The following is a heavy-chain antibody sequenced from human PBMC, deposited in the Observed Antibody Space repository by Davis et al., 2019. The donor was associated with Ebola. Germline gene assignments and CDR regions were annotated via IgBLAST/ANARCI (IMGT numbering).Heavy chain of an antibody. J-gene: IGHJ5*02. D-gene: IGHD4-17*01. V-gene: IGHV7-4-1*02. CDR2: VNTNSGNP. CDR1: GYTFTSYG. Sequence: ASVKVSCKASGYTFTSYGISWVRQAPGQGLEWMGWVNTNSGNPTFAQGFTGRFVFSLDTSVSTAYLQISSLKAEDTAMYYCARVTTVTSRGEDWFDPWGQGTLITVSS. CDR3: ARVTTVTSRGEDWFDP.